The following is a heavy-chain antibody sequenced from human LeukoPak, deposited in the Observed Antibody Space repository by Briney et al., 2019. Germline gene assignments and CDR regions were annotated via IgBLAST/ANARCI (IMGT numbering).Heavy chain of an antibody. CDR3: ARSHRSGYQLFDY. CDR2: IIPIFGTA. CDR1: GYTFTSYG. D-gene: IGHD3-22*01. Sequence: GASVKVSCKASGYTFTSYGISWVRQAPGQGLEWMGGIIPIFGTANYAQKFQGRVTITRDTSASTAYMELSSLRSEDTAVYYCARSHRSGYQLFDYWGQGTLVTVSS. J-gene: IGHJ4*02. V-gene: IGHV1-69*05.